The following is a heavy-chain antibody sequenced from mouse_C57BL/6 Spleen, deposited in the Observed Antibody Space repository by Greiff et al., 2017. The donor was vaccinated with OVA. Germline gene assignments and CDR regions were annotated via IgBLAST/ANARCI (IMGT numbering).Heavy chain of an antibody. CDR2: ISSGSSTI. V-gene: IGHV5-17*01. J-gene: IGHJ4*01. CDR1: GFTLSDYG. CDR3: ARLVATDAMDY. D-gene: IGHD1-1*01. Sequence: EVMLVESGGGLVKPGGSLKLSCAASGFTLSDYGMHWVRQAPEKGLEWVAYISSGSSTIYYADTVKGRFTITRDNAKNTLFLQMTSLRSEDTAMYYCARLVATDAMDYWGQGTSVTVSS.